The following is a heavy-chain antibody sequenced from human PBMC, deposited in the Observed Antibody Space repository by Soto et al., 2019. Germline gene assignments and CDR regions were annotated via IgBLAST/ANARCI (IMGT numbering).Heavy chain of an antibody. CDR1: GFTFSSYA. D-gene: IGHD5-18*01. V-gene: IGHV3-23*01. CDR2: ISGSGGSS. J-gene: IGHJ6*02. CDR3: ATRSDYTAMVTDYYYGMDV. Sequence: EVQLLESGGGLVQPGGSLRLSCAASGFTFSSYAMSWVRQAPGKGLEWVSAISGSGGSSYYADSVKGRFTISRDNSKNTLYLQMNSLRAEDTAVYYCATRSDYTAMVTDYYYGMDVWGQGTTVTVSS.